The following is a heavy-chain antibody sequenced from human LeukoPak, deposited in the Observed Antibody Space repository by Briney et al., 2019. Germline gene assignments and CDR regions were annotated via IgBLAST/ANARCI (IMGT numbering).Heavy chain of an antibody. Sequence: PSETLSLTCTVSGGSISSYYWSWIRQPPGKGLEWIGYIYYSGSTNYNPSLKSRVTISVDTSKNQFSLKLSSVTAADTAVYYCARAARYFDWLSPGYYYYYMDVWGKGTTVTISS. CDR3: ARAARYFDWLSPGYYYYYMDV. CDR1: GGSISSYY. J-gene: IGHJ6*03. V-gene: IGHV4-59*01. D-gene: IGHD3-9*01. CDR2: IYYSGST.